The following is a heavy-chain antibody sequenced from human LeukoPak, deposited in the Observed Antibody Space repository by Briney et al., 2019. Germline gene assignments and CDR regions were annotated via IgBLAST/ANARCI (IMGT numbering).Heavy chain of an antibody. CDR1: GYTLTELS. V-gene: IGHV1-24*01. CDR3: ARPIRGTIFGVVNLDF. D-gene: IGHD3-3*01. J-gene: IGHJ4*02. Sequence: ASVKVSCKVSGYTLTELSMHWMRQAPGKGLEWMGGFDPEDGETIYAQKFQGRVTMTEDTSTDTAYMELSSLRSEDTAVYYCARPIRGTIFGVVNLDFWGQGTLVTVSS. CDR2: FDPEDGET.